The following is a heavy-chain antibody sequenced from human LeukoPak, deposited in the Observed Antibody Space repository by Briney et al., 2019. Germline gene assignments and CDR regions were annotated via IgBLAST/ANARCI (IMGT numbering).Heavy chain of an antibody. CDR3: AKDQTSGSYY. J-gene: IGHJ4*02. CDR2: ISGSGGST. CDR1: GFTFSSYA. Sequence: GGSLRLSCAGSGFTFSSYAMSWVRQAPGKGLEWVSAISGSGGSTYYADSVKGRFTISRDNSENTLYLKMNRLRAEDTAVYYCAKDQTSGSYYWGQGTLVTVSS. V-gene: IGHV3-23*01. D-gene: IGHD1-26*01.